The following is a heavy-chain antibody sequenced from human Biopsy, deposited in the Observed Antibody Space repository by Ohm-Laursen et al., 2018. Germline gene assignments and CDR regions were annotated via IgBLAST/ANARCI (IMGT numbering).Heavy chain of an antibody. CDR2: INQAGTT. CDR3: GNEVHGRDY. CDR1: GKSFSDCQ. D-gene: IGHD2-15*01. V-gene: IGHV4-34*01. J-gene: IGHJ4*02. Sequence: SETLSLTCAVFGKSFSDCQWSWIRQPPGKGLEWIGQINQAGTTNYNPTLKSRVSISADASKYECSLRLTFVTAADTAVYLCGNEVHGRDYWGLGAQVTVSS.